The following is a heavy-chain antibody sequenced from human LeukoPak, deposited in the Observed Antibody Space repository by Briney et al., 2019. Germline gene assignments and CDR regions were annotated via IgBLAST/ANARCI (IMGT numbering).Heavy chain of an antibody. Sequence: SETLSLTCAVYGGSFSGYYWSWIRQPPGKGLEWIGEINHSGSTNYNPSLKSRVTVSVDTSKNQLSLKLSSVTAADTAVYYCARRVRGYSYGSGTQYYDYWGQGTLVTVSS. J-gene: IGHJ4*02. D-gene: IGHD3-10*01. V-gene: IGHV4-34*01. CDR3: ARRVRGYSYGSGTQYYDY. CDR2: INHSGST. CDR1: GGSFSGYY.